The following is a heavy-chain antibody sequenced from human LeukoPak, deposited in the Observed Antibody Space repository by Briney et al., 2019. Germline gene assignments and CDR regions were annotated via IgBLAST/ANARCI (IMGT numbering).Heavy chain of an antibody. CDR3: ARGRNYGDYVLRFIPRRSHFDY. J-gene: IGHJ4*02. Sequence: SQSLSLTFAVYGGSFSGYYWSWIRQPPSKGLEWIGEINHSGSTNYNPLHKSRVTISVCTSKNQISLKQSFVTAADTAVYYCARGRNYGDYVLRFIPRRSHFDYWGQGTLVTVSS. V-gene: IGHV4-34*01. CDR2: INHSGST. CDR1: GGSFSGYY. D-gene: IGHD4-17*01.